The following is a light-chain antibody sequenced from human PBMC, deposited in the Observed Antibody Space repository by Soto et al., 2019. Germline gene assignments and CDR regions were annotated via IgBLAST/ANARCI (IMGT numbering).Light chain of an antibody. CDR2: DIS. J-gene: IGKJ4*01. Sequence: EIAMTQSPATLSVSPGERATLSCRASQSVSSNLAWYQQKPGQAPCLLIYDISARATGIPTRFSGSGSGTEFTLTISSLQSEDFAVYYCQQYNDWPLTFGGGTKVDIK. CDR1: QSVSSN. CDR3: QQYNDWPLT. V-gene: IGKV3D-15*01.